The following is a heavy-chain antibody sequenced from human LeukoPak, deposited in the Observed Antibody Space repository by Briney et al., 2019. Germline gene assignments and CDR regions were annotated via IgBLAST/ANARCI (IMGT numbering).Heavy chain of an antibody. D-gene: IGHD2-2*01. CDR2: IIPIFGTA. J-gene: IGHJ4*02. V-gene: IGHV1-69*13. CDR3: ASSLGGEYQLLLDY. Sequence: ASVKVSCKASGGTFSSYAISWARQAPGQGLEWMGGIIPIFGTANYAQKFQGRVTITADESTSTAYMELSSLRSEDTAVYYCASSLGGEYQLLLDYWGQGTLVTVSS. CDR1: GGTFSSYA.